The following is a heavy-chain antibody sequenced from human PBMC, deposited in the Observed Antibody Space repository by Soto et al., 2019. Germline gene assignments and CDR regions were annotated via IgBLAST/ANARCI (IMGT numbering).Heavy chain of an antibody. V-gene: IGHV3-30*18. Sequence: QVQLVESGGGVVQPGRSLRLSCAASGFTFSSYGMHWVRQAPGKGLEWVAVISYDGSNKYYADSVKGRFTISRDNSKNTLYLQMNSLRAEDTAVYYCAKDPGFDWFLAYWGQGTLVTVSS. CDR3: AKDPGFDWFLAY. CDR1: GFTFSSYG. CDR2: ISYDGSNK. D-gene: IGHD3-9*01. J-gene: IGHJ4*02.